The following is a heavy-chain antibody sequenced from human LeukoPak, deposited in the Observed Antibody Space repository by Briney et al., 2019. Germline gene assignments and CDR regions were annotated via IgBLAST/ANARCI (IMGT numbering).Heavy chain of an antibody. CDR1: GFTFDEYG. D-gene: IGHD3-10*01. Sequence: GGSLRLSCAASGFTFDEYGMSWVRQAPGKGLEWVSGINWNGGSTGYADSVKGRFTISRDNAKNSLYLQMNSLRAEDTALYYCARDLVFGYYYGSGSYQGYGMDVWGQGTTVTVSS. J-gene: IGHJ6*02. CDR3: ARDLVFGYYYGSGSYQGYGMDV. CDR2: INWNGGST. V-gene: IGHV3-20*04.